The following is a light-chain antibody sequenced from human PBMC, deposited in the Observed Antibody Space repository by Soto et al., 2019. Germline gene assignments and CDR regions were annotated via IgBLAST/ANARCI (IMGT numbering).Light chain of an antibody. Sequence: EIVLTQSPATLSLSPGERATLSCRASQSVSSYLAWYQQKPGQAPRLLIYDAFNRATGIPARFSGSGSGTDFTLTISSLEPADFAVYYCQQRSNWPLTFGGGTKVEIK. CDR3: QQRSNWPLT. CDR2: DAF. CDR1: QSVSSY. V-gene: IGKV3-11*01. J-gene: IGKJ4*01.